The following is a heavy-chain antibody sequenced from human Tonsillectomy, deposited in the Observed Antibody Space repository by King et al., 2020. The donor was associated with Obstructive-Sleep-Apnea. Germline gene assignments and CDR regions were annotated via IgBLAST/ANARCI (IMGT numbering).Heavy chain of an antibody. CDR1: GFTFSSYA. CDR2: LSSNGGST. V-gene: IGHV3-64D*06. J-gene: IGHJ3*02. Sequence: VQLVESGGGLVQPGGSLRLSCSASGFTFSSYAMHWVRQAPGKGLEYVSALSSNGGSTYYADSVKGRFTISRDNSKNTLYLQMSSLRAEDTAVYYCVKDGSRRLDAFDIWGQGTMVTVSS. D-gene: IGHD1-14*01. CDR3: VKDGSRRLDAFDI.